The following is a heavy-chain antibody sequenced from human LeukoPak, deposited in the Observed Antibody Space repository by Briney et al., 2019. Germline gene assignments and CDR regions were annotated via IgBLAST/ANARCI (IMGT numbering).Heavy chain of an antibody. D-gene: IGHD1-26*01. J-gene: IGHJ4*02. CDR3: AGGVGATGY. CDR1: GFTFSSYG. CDR2: ISYDGSNK. V-gene: IGHV3-30*03. Sequence: GRSLRLSCAASGFTFSSYGMHWVRQAPGKGLEWVAVISYDGSNKYYADSVKGRFTISRDNSKNTLYLQMNSLRAEDTAVYYCAGGVGATGYWGQGTLVTVSS.